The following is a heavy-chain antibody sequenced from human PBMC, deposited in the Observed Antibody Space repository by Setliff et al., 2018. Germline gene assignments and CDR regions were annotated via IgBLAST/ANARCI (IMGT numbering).Heavy chain of an antibody. CDR2: ISAYNGST. J-gene: IGHJ6*03. CDR3: ARGFSKFYYYYYYYMDV. V-gene: IGHV1-18*01. CDR1: GYTFTSYG. D-gene: IGHD3-3*01. Sequence: ASVKVSCKASGYTFTSYGISWVRQAPGQGLEWMGWISAYNGSTNYAQKLQGRVTMTTDTSTSTAYMELRSLRSDDTAVYYCARGFSKFYYYYYYYMDVWGKGTTVTVSS.